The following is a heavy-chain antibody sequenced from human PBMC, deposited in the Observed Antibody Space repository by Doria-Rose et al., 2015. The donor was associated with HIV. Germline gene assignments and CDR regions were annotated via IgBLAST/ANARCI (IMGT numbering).Heavy chain of an antibody. CDR2: IFSYDER. D-gene: IGHD6-13*01. Sequence: QITLKESGPVLVKPTETLTLTCTVSGVSLSSPGMGVSWIRQPPGKALEWLANIFSYDERSYKPSLKSRLTISSGTSKSQVVLTMTVMDPVDTATYYCARIKSSRWYHKYYLDFWGQGTLVIVSA. V-gene: IGHV2-26*01. CDR1: GVSLSSPGMG. CDR3: ARIKSSRWYHKYYLDF. J-gene: IGHJ4*02.